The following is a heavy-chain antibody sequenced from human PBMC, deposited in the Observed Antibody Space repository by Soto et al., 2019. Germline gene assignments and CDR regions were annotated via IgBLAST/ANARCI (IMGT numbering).Heavy chain of an antibody. D-gene: IGHD2-15*01. V-gene: IGHV3-66*01. J-gene: IGHJ4*02. Sequence: EVQLVESGGGLVQPGGSLRLSCAASGFTVSSNYMSWVRQAPGKGLEWVSVIYSGGSTYYADSVKGRFTISRDNSKNTLYLQMNSLRAEDTAVYYCARDGDSATSYFDYWGQGTLVTVSS. CDR1: GFTVSSNY. CDR2: IYSGGST. CDR3: ARDGDSATSYFDY.